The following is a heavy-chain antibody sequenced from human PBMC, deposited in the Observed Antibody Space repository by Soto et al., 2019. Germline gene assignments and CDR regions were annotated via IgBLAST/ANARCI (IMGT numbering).Heavy chain of an antibody. CDR2: IWYDGSNK. V-gene: IGHV3-33*01. Sequence: QVQLVESGGGVVQPGRSLRLSCAASGFTFSSYGMHWVRQAPGKGLEWVAVIWYDGSNKYYADSVKGRFTISRDNSKNPLYLQMNSLRAEDTAVYYCARDLDGAAAGTEGYFDYWGQGTLVTVSS. J-gene: IGHJ4*02. CDR1: GFTFSSYG. D-gene: IGHD6-13*01. CDR3: ARDLDGAAAGTEGYFDY.